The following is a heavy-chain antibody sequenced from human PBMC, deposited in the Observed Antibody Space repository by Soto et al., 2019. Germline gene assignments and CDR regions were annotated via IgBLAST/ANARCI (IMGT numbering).Heavy chain of an antibody. V-gene: IGHV3-48*02. CDR1: GFTFSSYS. CDR2: ISSSSSTI. CDR3: AGDLQYYYDSSGYSR. D-gene: IGHD3-22*01. J-gene: IGHJ4*02. Sequence: GGSLRLSCAASGFTFSSYSMNWVRQAPGKGLEWVSYISSSSSTIYYADSVKGRFTISRDNAKNSLYLQMNSLRDEDTAVYYCAGDLQYYYDSSGYSRWGQGTLVTVSS.